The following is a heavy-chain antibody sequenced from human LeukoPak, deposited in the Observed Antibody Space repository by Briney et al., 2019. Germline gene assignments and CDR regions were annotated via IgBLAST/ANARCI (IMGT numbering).Heavy chain of an antibody. Sequence: GGSLRLSCAASGFSFSSHAMNWVRLAPGKGLEWVSFISSDGRDIFYSDSVRGRFTISRDNAKNSLSLQMTSLRVEDTAVYYCAITADYYDSSGPPQGFDPWGQGTLVTVSS. CDR3: AITADYYDSSGPPQGFDP. CDR2: ISSDGRDI. J-gene: IGHJ5*02. CDR1: GFSFSSHA. D-gene: IGHD3-22*01. V-gene: IGHV3-21*01.